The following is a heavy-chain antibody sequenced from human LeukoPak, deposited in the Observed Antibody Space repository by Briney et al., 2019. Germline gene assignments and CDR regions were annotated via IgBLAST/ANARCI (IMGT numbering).Heavy chain of an antibody. Sequence: PGGSLRLSCAASGFIFTNYAMSWVRQAPGKGLEWVSFISGVGDSTYYADSVKGRFTISRDNSKNTQYLQMDNLRAEDTAVYYCAKDHPGSYGNWGQGTLVTVSS. D-gene: IGHD1-26*01. CDR1: GFIFTNYA. CDR3: AKDHPGSYGN. J-gene: IGHJ4*02. CDR2: ISGVGDST. V-gene: IGHV3-23*01.